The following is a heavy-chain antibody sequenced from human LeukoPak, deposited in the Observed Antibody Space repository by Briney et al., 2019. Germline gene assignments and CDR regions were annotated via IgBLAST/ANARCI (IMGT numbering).Heavy chain of an antibody. CDR2: INPNSGGT. Sequence: GASAKVSCKASGYTFTGYYMHWVRQAPGQGLEWMGWINPNSGGTNYAQKFQGRVTMTRDTSISTAYMELSRLRSDDTAVYYCARDITGTTASYDPWGQGTLVTVSS. J-gene: IGHJ5*02. CDR1: GYTFTGYY. D-gene: IGHD1-7*01. V-gene: IGHV1-2*02. CDR3: ARDITGTTASYDP.